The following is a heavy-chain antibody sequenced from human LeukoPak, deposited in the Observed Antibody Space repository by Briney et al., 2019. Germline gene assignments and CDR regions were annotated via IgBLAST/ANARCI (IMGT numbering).Heavy chain of an antibody. CDR3: ARDRPYYDFWSGPPDY. Sequence: PGGSLRLSCAASGFTFSSYAMSWVRQAPGKGLEWVSTISGSGVSTYYADSVKGRFTISRDNAKNSLYLQMNSLRAEDTAVYYCARDRPYYDFWSGPPDYWGQGTLVTVSS. CDR2: ISGSGVST. D-gene: IGHD3-3*01. V-gene: IGHV3-23*01. J-gene: IGHJ4*02. CDR1: GFTFSSYA.